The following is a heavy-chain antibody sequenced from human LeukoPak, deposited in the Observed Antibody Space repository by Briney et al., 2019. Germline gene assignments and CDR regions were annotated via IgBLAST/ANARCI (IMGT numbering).Heavy chain of an antibody. D-gene: IGHD3-9*01. CDR2: IIPIFGTA. CDR3: ARGFDNDEEWYFQH. V-gene: IGHV1-69*01. CDR1: GGTFSSYA. J-gene: IGHJ1*01. Sequence: ASVKVSCKASGGTFSSYAISWARQAPGQGLEWMGGIIPIFGTANYAQKFQGRVTITADESTSTAYMELSSLRSEDTAVYYCARGFDNDEEWYFQHWGQGTLVTVSS.